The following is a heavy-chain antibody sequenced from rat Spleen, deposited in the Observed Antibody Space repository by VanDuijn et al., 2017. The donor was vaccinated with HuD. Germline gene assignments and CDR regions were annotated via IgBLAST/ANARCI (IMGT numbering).Heavy chain of an antibody. Sequence: EVQLVESGGGLVQPGRSLKLSCAASGFTFRNYDMAWVRQSPQKGLEWVAMIIYDASRIYYRDSVKGRFTISRDNTKSTLYLQMDSLRSEDTATYYCATPTPGIPFTYWGQGTLVTVSS. CDR2: IIYDASRI. D-gene: IGHD1-4*01. CDR3: ATPTPGIPFTY. CDR1: GFTFRNYD. V-gene: IGHV5S10*01. J-gene: IGHJ3*01.